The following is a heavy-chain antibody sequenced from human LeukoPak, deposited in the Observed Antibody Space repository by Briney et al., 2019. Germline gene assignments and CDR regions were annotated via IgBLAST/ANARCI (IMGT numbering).Heavy chain of an antibody. CDR1: GGTFSSYA. J-gene: IGHJ5*02. V-gene: IGHV1-69*06. D-gene: IGHD2-15*01. Sequence: GASVKVSCKASGGTFSSYAINWVRQAPGQGLEWMGGIIPIFGTSNYAQKFQGRVTITADKSTSTAYMELSSLRSEDTAVYYCASGYCSGGSCLQENWFDHWGQGTLVTVSS. CDR2: IIPIFGTS. CDR3: ASGYCSGGSCLQENWFDH.